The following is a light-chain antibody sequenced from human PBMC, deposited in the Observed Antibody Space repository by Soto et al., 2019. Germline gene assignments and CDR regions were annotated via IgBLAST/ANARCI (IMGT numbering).Light chain of an antibody. V-gene: IGKV2-24*01. Sequence: DIVMTQTPLSSPVTLGQAASISCRSSQSLVHNDENTYLSWFQQRPGHPPRLLIYKVSDRFSGVPDRFSGSGAGPAFTLTISRVAAEDVGGYDCLQATQTSWTFGQGTKVEI. CDR3: LQATQTSWT. CDR2: KVS. CDR1: QSLVHNDENTY. J-gene: IGKJ1*01.